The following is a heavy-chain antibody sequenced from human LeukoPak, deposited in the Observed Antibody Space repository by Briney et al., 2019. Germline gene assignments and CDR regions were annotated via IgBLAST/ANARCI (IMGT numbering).Heavy chain of an antibody. CDR3: ARSNLGYCSGGSCHYYYYYYMDV. Sequence: SETLSLTXTVSGGSISSYYWSWIRQPPGKGLEWIGYIYYSGSTNYNPSLKSRVTISVDTSKNQFSLKLSSVTAADTAVYYCARSNLGYCSGGSCHYYYYYYMDVWGKGTTVTVSS. V-gene: IGHV4-59*01. D-gene: IGHD2-15*01. CDR1: GGSISSYY. J-gene: IGHJ6*03. CDR2: IYYSGST.